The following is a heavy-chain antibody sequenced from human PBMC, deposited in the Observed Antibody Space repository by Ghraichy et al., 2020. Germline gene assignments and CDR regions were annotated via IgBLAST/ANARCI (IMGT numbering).Heavy chain of an antibody. CDR2: IFHSGGT. J-gene: IGHJ4*02. V-gene: IGHV4-59*12. CDR3: ARTPSENSAVAARPLGFFDH. D-gene: IGHD2-15*01. Sequence: SETLSLTCNVSGVSITSSYWSWIRRPSGQGLEWIGYIFHSGGTNYSPSIKRRVTISLDTSKRSFSLSLKSVTAADTGIYYCARTPSENSAVAARPLGFFDHWGQGALVTVSS. CDR1: GVSITSSY.